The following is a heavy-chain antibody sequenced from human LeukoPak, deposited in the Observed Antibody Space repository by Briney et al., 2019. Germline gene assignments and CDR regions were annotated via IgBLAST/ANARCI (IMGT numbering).Heavy chain of an antibody. V-gene: IGHV3-48*01. D-gene: IGHD2-8*01. CDR1: GFTFSSYS. CDR3: AREGGVRYYYYMDV. Sequence: PGGSLRLSCTASGFTFSSYSMNWVRQAPGKGLEWVSYISSSSSTIYYADSVKGRFTISRDNAKNSLYLQMNSLRAEDTAVYYCAREGGVRYYYYMDVWGKGTTVTVSS. CDR2: ISSSSSTI. J-gene: IGHJ6*03.